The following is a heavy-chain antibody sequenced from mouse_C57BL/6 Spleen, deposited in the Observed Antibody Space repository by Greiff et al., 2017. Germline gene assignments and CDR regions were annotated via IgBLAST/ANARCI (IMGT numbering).Heavy chain of an antibody. V-gene: IGHV5-9*01. CDR3: ARKGLGYYGYYYAMDY. Sequence: EVQGVESGGGLVKPGGSLKLSCAASGFTFSSYTMSWVRQTPEKRLEWVATISGGGGNTYYPDSVKGRFTISRDNAKNTLYLQMSSLRSEDTALYYGARKGLGYYGYYYAMDYWGQGTSVTVSS. J-gene: IGHJ4*01. CDR2: ISGGGGNT. D-gene: IGHD1-1*01. CDR1: GFTFSSYT.